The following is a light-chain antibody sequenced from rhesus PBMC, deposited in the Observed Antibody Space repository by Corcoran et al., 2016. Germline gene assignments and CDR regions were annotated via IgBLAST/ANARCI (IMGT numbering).Light chain of an antibody. V-gene: IGKV1-32*02. CDR1: QGIRSY. J-gene: IGKJ1*01. Sequence: DIQMSQSPSSLSASVGDRVTITCRASQGIRSYLNWYQQKPGKAPKLLIYYANSLASGVPSRFSGSGSGTDFTLTISSLQPEAFATYYCQQGNSNPPTFGQGTKVEIK. CDR3: QQGNSNPPT. CDR2: YAN.